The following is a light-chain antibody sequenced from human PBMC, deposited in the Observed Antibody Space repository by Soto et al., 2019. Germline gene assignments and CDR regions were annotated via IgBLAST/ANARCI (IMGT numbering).Light chain of an antibody. V-gene: IGLV2-14*01. CDR3: SSYASGNTYV. J-gene: IGLJ1*01. CDR2: EVS. Sequence: QSVLTQPASESGSPGQSITISCTGTSSDVGTYNLVSWYQHHPGKAPKLMIYEVSNRPSGVSNRFSGSKSGNTASLTISGLQAEDEADYYCSSYASGNTYVFGTGTKVTAL. CDR1: SSDVGTYNL.